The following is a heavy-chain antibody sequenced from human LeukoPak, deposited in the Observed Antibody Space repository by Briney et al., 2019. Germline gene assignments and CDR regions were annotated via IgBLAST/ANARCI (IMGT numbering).Heavy chain of an antibody. CDR1: GGTFSSYA. CDR3: ARGRPWIRVPEPFDY. V-gene: IGHV1-69*05. J-gene: IGHJ4*02. CDR2: IIPIFGTA. D-gene: IGHD5-18*01. Sequence: SVKVSCKASGGTFSSYAISWVRQAPGQGLEWMGGIIPIFGTANYAQKFQGRVTITTDESTSTAYMELSSLRSEDTAVYYCARGRPWIRVPEPFDYWGQGTLVTVSS.